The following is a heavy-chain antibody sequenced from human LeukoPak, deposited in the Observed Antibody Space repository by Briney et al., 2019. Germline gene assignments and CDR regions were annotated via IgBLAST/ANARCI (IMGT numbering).Heavy chain of an antibody. V-gene: IGHV1-69*04. CDR2: IIPILGIA. Sequence: SVKVSCKASGGTFSSYAISWVRQAPGQGLEWMGRIIPILGIANYAQKFQGRVTITADKSTSTAYMELSSLRSEDTAVYYCARGHSSSSGKVFDYWGQGTLVTVSS. CDR1: GGTFSSYA. D-gene: IGHD6-6*01. J-gene: IGHJ4*02. CDR3: ARGHSSSSGKVFDY.